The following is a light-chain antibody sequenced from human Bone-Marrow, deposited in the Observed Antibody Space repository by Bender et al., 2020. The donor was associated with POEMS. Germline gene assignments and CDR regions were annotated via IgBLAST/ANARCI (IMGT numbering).Light chain of an antibody. CDR2: DVT. J-gene: IGLJ1*01. V-gene: IGLV2-11*01. CDR3: CSYAGSRTSV. Sequence: QSALTQPRSVSGSPGQSVTISCTGTKSDVGGYNYVSWYQQHPGNAPKVVIYDVTKRPSGVPDRFFGSKSGDTASLTISGLQAEDEADYYCCSYAGSRTSVFGTGTKVTLL. CDR1: KSDVGGYNY.